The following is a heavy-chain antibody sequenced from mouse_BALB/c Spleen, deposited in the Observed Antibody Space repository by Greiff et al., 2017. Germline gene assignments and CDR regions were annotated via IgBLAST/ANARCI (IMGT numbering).Heavy chain of an antibody. J-gene: IGHJ4*01. CDR2: IDPANGNT. D-gene: IGHD1-1*01. CDR1: GFNIKDTY. CDR3: ARLPGDYAMDY. Sequence: VQLQQSGAELVKPGASVKLSCTASGFNIKDTYMHWVKQRPEQGLEWIGRIDPANGNTKYDPKFQGKATITADTSSNTAYLQLSSLTSEDTAVYFCARLPGDYAMDYWGQGTSVTVSS. V-gene: IGHV14-3*02.